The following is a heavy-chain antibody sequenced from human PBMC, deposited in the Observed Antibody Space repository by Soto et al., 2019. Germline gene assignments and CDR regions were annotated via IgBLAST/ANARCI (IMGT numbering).Heavy chain of an antibody. Sequence: PXATLSLTCTVSGGSISSSSYYWGWIRQPPGKGLEWIGSIYYSGSTYYNPPLKSRVTISVDTSKNQFSLKLSSVTAADTAVYYCARTYYYYGMDVWGQGTTVTVSS. V-gene: IGHV4-39*01. CDR1: GGSISSSSYY. CDR2: IYYSGST. J-gene: IGHJ6*02. CDR3: ARTYYYYGMDV.